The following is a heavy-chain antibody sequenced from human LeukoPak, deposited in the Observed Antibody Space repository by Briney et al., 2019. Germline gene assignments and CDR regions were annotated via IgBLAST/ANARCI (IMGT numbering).Heavy chain of an antibody. J-gene: IGHJ4*02. CDR2: IYYSGST. D-gene: IGHD5-18*01. CDR3: ARGGDTAMVPDY. V-gene: IGHV4-39*07. CDR1: GGSISSSSYY. Sequence: SETLSLTCTVSGGSISSSSYYWGWIRQPPGKGLEWIGSIYYSGSTYYNPSLKSRVTISVDTSKNQFSLKLSSVTAADTAVYYCARGGDTAMVPDYWGQGTLVTVSS.